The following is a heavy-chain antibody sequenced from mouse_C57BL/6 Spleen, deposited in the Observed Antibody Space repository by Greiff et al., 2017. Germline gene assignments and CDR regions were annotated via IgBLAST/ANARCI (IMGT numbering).Heavy chain of an antibody. V-gene: IGHV1-50*01. CDR1: GYTFTSYW. J-gene: IGHJ1*03. CDR3: ARGNYYGSSYDWYFDV. Sequence: QVQLQQPGAELVKPGASVKLSCKASGYTFTSYWMQWVKQRPGQGLEWIGEIDPSDSYTNYKQKFKGKATFTVDTSSSTAYMQLSSLTSEDSAVYDCARGNYYGSSYDWYFDVWGTGTTVTVSS. D-gene: IGHD1-1*01. CDR2: IDPSDSYT.